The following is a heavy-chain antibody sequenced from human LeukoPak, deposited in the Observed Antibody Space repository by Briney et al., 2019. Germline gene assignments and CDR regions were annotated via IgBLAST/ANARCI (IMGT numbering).Heavy chain of an antibody. CDR1: GGSISSYY. CDR3: ARRVAVTARYYFDF. D-gene: IGHD6-19*01. J-gene: IGHJ4*02. CDR2: ISDIGST. V-gene: IGHV4-59*08. Sequence: SETLSLTCTVSGGSISSYYWSWIRQPPGKGLEWIAYISDIGSTNYNPSLKSRVTISVDTPMNQISLKLNSVTAADTAMYFCARRVAVTARYYFDFWGQGTLVTVSS.